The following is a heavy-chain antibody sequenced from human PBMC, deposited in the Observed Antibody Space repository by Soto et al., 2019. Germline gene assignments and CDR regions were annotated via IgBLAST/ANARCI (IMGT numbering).Heavy chain of an antibody. J-gene: IGHJ3*01. Sequence: GGSLRLSCAASGFTFSSYGMHWVRQAPGKGLEWVAVIWYDGSNKYYADSVKGRFTISRDNSKNTLYLQMNSLRAEDTAVYYWARDNDIPHAFDLWGQGTMVTVSS. CDR3: ARDNDIPHAFDL. D-gene: IGHD1-1*01. CDR2: IWYDGSNK. V-gene: IGHV3-33*01. CDR1: GFTFSSYG.